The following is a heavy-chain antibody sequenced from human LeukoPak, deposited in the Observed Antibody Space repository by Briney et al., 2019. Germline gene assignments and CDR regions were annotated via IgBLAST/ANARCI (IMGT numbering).Heavy chain of an antibody. J-gene: IGHJ4*02. Sequence: GGSLRLSCAASGFTFSSYTINWVRQAPGKGLEWVSAISSSSTYIYYADSVKGRFTISRDDAKKSLYLQMNSLKTEDTAVYYCTTLDSPFDYWGQGTLVTVSS. D-gene: IGHD1-14*01. CDR1: GFTFSSYT. CDR3: TTLDSPFDY. CDR2: ISSSSTYI. V-gene: IGHV3-21*03.